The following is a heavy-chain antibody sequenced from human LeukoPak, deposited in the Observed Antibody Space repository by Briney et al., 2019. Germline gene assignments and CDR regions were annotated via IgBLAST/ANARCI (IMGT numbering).Heavy chain of an antibody. D-gene: IGHD3-22*01. CDR2: IYYSGST. J-gene: IGHJ4*02. Sequence: SETLSLTCTVSGGSISSYYWSWIRQPPGKGLEWIGYIYYSGSTNYNPSLKSRVTISVDTSKNQFSLKPSSVTAADTAVYYCARTNSGTWYYYDSSGSSYYFDYWGQGTLVTVSS. V-gene: IGHV4-59*08. CDR1: GGSISSYY. CDR3: ARTNSGTWYYYDSSGSSYYFDY.